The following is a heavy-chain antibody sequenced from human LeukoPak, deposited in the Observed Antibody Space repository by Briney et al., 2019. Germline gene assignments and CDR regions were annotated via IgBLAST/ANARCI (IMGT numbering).Heavy chain of an antibody. V-gene: IGHV1-2*02. CDR1: GYTFTSYG. J-gene: IGHJ4*02. CDR3: ARTYCSSTSCASYFDY. Sequence: ASVKVSCKASGYTFTSYGISWVRQAPGQGLEWMGWINPNSGGTNYAQKFQGRVTMTRDTSISTAYMELSRLRSDDTAVYYCARTYCSSTSCASYFDYWGQGTLVTVSS. CDR2: INPNSGGT. D-gene: IGHD2-2*01.